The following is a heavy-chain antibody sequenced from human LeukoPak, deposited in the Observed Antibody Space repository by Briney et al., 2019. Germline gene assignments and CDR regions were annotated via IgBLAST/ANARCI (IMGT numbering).Heavy chain of an antibody. J-gene: IGHJ4*01. CDR1: GFTFSHSA. V-gene: IGHV3-23*01. D-gene: IGHD6-19*01. CDR2: LSGSGITT. CDR3: AKGIYSCGWSYFDY. Sequence: GGSLRLSCAASGFTFSHSAVSWVRLAPGKGLEWDSTLSGSGITTYYADSVKGRFTISRDNSKNTLYLQMNSLRAEDTAVYYCAKGIYSCGWSYFDYWGHGTLVTVSS.